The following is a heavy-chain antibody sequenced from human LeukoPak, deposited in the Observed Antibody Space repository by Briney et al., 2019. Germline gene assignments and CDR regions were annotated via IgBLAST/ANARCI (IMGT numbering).Heavy chain of an antibody. CDR3: ARGIVGSRDFYFRYYFDY. V-gene: IGHV4-4*07. J-gene: IGHJ4*02. CDR2: IYTSGST. D-gene: IGHD3/OR15-3a*01. Sequence: PSETLSLTCTVSGGSISSYYWSWIRQPAGKGLEWIGRIYTSGSTNYNPSLKSRVTMSVDTSKNEFSLKLSSVTAADTAVYFCARGIVGSRDFYFRYYFDYWGQGTLVTVSS. CDR1: GGSISSYY.